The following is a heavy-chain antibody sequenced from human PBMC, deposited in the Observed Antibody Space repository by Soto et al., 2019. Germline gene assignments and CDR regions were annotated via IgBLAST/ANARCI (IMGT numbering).Heavy chain of an antibody. D-gene: IGHD3-22*01. CDR1: RFSFSNAW. V-gene: IGHV3-15*01. CDR2: IKSLTDGGAT. CDR3: TADLPDNWFDP. J-gene: IGHJ5*02. Sequence: PGGSLRLSCAASRFSFSNAWMNWVRQAPGRGLEWVGRIKSLTDGGATDYAAPVKGTFTITRDDSKDTLYLHMNNLKTEDTAMYFCTADLPDNWFDPWGQGTLVTVSS.